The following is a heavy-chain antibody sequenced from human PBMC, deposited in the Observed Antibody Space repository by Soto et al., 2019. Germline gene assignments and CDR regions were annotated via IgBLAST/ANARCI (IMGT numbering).Heavy chain of an antibody. CDR2: SRNKFNGYST. CDR3: ASEAMTDGHYQIRYFDV. D-gene: IGHD2-21*02. Sequence: EVQLVESGGGLVQPGGSLRLSCAASGFSFADHFMDCVRQAPGKGREWVGRSRNKFNGYSTEYAASVTGRFTISRDYSHNSLYLQIDSLTTEASAVYHCASEAMTDGHYQIRYFDVWGRGTLVTVSS. V-gene: IGHV3-72*01. CDR1: GFSFADHF. J-gene: IGHJ2*01.